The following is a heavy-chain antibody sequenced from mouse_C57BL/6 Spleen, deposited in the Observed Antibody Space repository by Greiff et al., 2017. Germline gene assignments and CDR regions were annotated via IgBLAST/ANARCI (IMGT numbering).Heavy chain of an antibody. CDR2: IDPETGGT. CDR3: TREYYGSSWFAY. D-gene: IGHD1-1*01. CDR1: GYTFTDYE. Sequence: VQLQQSGAELVRPGASVTLSCKASGYTFTDYEMHWVKQTPVHGLEWIGAIDPETGGTAYNQKFKGKAILTADNTSSTAYMELRSLTSEDSAVYYCTREYYGSSWFAYWGQGTLVTVSA. V-gene: IGHV1-15*01. J-gene: IGHJ3*01.